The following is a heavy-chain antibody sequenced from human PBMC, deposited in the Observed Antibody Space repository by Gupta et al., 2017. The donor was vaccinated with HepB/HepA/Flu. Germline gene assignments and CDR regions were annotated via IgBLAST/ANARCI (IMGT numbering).Heavy chain of an antibody. CDR3: TTGQFNRGYYHDY. J-gene: IGHJ4*02. CDR2: IKSKTDGGTT. V-gene: IGHV3-15*01. Sequence: EVQLVESGGGLVKPGGSLRLSCAASGFTFSNAWMSWVRQATGKGLEWVGRIKSKTDGGTTDYAAPVKGRFTISRDDSKNTLYLQMNSLKTEDTAVYYCTTGQFNRGYYHDYWGQGTLVTVSS. CDR1: GFTFSNAW. D-gene: IGHD3-22*01.